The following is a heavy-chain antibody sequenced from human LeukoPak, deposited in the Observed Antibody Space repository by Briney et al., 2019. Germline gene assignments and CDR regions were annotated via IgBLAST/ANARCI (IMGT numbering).Heavy chain of an antibody. CDR1: GGSFSGYY. D-gene: IGHD6-13*01. CDR2: INHSGST. CDR3: ARASSSWYSVYYYYYYMDV. Sequence: SETLSLTCAVYGGSFSGYYWSWIRQPPGKGLEWIGEINHSGSTNYNPSLKSRVTISVDTSKNQFSLQLNSVTPEDTAVYYCARASSSWYSVYYYYYYMDVWGKGTTVTVSS. J-gene: IGHJ6*03. V-gene: IGHV4-34*01.